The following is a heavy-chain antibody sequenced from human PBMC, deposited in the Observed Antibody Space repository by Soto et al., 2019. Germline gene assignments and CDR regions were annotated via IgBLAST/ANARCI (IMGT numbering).Heavy chain of an antibody. J-gene: IGHJ6*02. CDR3: ARILIGYYYYGMDV. V-gene: IGHV4-34*01. D-gene: IGHD3-3*01. CDR2: INHSGST. CDR1: GGSFSGYY. Sequence: KASETLSLTCAVYGGSFSGYYWSWIRQPPGKGLEWIGEINHSGSTNYNPSLKSRVTISVDTSKNQFSLKLSSVTAADTAVYYCARILIGYYYYGMDVWGQGTTVTVSS.